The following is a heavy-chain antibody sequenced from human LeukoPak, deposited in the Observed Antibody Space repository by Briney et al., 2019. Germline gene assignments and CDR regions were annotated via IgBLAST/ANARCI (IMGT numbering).Heavy chain of an antibody. CDR3: AREVTMIVVVITTGAWFDP. Sequence: RASVKVSCKASGGTFSSYAISWVRQAPGQGLEWMGRIIPIFGIANYAQKFQGRVTITADKSTSTAYMELSSLRSEDTAVYYCAREVTMIVVVITTGAWFDPWGQGTLVTVSS. V-gene: IGHV1-69*04. CDR2: IIPIFGIA. D-gene: IGHD3-22*01. CDR1: GGTFSSYA. J-gene: IGHJ5*02.